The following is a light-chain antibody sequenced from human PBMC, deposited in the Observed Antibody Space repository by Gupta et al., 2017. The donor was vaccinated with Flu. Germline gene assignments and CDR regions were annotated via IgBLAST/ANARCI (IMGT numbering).Light chain of an antibody. V-gene: IGLV2-14*03. CDR2: DVT. J-gene: IGLJ1*01. Sequence: SITTSCTGTSSDVGAYKYVSWYQQHPGKAPKVMIYDVTNRPAGVSNRFSGSKSGNTASLTISGLQAEDEADYYCSSYTSSVSYVFGTGTKVTVL. CDR3: SSYTSSVSYV. CDR1: SSDVGAYKY.